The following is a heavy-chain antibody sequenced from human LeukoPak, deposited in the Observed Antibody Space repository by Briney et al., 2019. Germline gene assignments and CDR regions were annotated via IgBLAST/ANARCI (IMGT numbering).Heavy chain of an antibody. V-gene: IGHV3-23*01. CDR1: RFTFSNYA. D-gene: IGHD3-3*01. CDR3: ARDAATYDFWSGYYYYYGMDV. Sequence: GGSLRLSCAASRFTFSNYAMSWVRQAPGKGLEWVSTISGSGGSTYYADSVKGRFTISRDNAKNSLYLQMNSLRAEDTAVYYCARDAATYDFWSGYYYYYGMDVWGQGTTVTVSS. J-gene: IGHJ6*02. CDR2: ISGSGGST.